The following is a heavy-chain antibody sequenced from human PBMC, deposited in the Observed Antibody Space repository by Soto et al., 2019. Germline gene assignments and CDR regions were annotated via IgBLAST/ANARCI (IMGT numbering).Heavy chain of an antibody. CDR1: GGTFSSYA. J-gene: IGHJ6*04. Sequence: SVKVSCKASGGTFSSYAISWVRQAPGQGLEWMGGIIPIFGTANYAQKFQGRVTITADESTSTAYMELSSLRSEDTAVYYCASLVVPAAMGGYYYYGMDVWGEGTTVTVSS. CDR3: ASLVVPAAMGGYYYYGMDV. D-gene: IGHD2-2*01. V-gene: IGHV1-69*13. CDR2: IIPIFGTA.